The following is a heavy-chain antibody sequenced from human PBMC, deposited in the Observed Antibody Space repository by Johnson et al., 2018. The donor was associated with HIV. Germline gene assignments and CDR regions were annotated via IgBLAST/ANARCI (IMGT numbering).Heavy chain of an antibody. V-gene: IGHV3-66*01. CDR2: IYSGGST. CDR1: GFTVSSNY. D-gene: IGHD1-26*01. J-gene: IGHJ3*02. CDR3: TTWGYGIGGAFDI. Sequence: EVQLVESGGGVVQPGRSLRLSCAASGFTVSSNYMSWVRQAPGKGLAWVSVIYSGGSTYYADSVKGRFTISRDNSKNTLYLQMNNLRAEDTAEYYCTTWGYGIGGAFDIWGQGTMVTVSS.